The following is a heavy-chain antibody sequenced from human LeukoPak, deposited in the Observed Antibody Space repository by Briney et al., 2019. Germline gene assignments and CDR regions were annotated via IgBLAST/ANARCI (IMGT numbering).Heavy chain of an antibody. CDR3: ARDLHGSGSLDY. V-gene: IGHV3-66*02. CDR2: IYSGGST. Sequence: PGGSLRLSCAASGFTVSSNYMSWVRQAPGKGLEWDSVIYSGGSTYYADSVKGRFTISRDNSKNTLYLQMNSLRAEDTAVYYCARDLHGSGSLDYWGQGTLVTVSS. CDR1: GFTVSSNY. J-gene: IGHJ4*02. D-gene: IGHD3-10*01.